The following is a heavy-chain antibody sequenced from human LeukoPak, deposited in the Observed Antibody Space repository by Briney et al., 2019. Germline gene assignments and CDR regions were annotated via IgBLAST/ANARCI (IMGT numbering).Heavy chain of an antibody. V-gene: IGHV1-69*05. CDR3: ASDYGSGSYP. Sequence: SVTVSCKASGGTFSSYAISWVRQAPGQGLEWMGGIIPIFGIANYAQKFQGRVTITTDESTSTAYMELSSLRSEDTAVYYCASDYGSGSYPWGQGTLVTVSS. CDR2: IIPIFGIA. CDR1: GGTFSSYA. D-gene: IGHD3-10*01. J-gene: IGHJ4*02.